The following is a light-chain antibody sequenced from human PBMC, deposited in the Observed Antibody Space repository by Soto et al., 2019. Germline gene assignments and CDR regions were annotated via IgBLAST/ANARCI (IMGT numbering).Light chain of an antibody. CDR3: CSFARRNTDV. CDR1: SSDVGSYNR. CDR2: EVS. Sequence: QSALTQPPSVSGSPGQSITISCTGTSSDVGSYNRVSWYQQPPGTAPKVMIYEVSNRPSGVPDRFSGSKSGNTASLTISGLQPEDEADYYCCSFARRNTDVCGTGTQVTVL. V-gene: IGLV2-18*02. J-gene: IGLJ1*01.